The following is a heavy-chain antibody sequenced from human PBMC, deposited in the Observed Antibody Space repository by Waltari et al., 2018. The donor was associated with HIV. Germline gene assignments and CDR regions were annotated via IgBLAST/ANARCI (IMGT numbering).Heavy chain of an antibody. V-gene: IGHV3-11*01. Sequence: QVQLVESGGNLVNPGGSLRLSCAASGFTFSDYYMSWVRQAPGKGLEWISYIITTGRAIYYADSVKGRFTISRDNSKNSLYLQMNNLRAEDTAVYFCASRGVWCSAISCYGLWGHGTLVTVSS. J-gene: IGHJ4*01. CDR3: ASRGVWCSAISCYGL. CDR2: IITTGRAI. D-gene: IGHD2-15*01. CDR1: GFTFSDYY.